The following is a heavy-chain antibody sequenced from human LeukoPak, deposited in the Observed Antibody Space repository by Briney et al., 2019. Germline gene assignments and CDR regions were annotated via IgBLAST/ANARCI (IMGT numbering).Heavy chain of an antibody. J-gene: IGHJ4*02. CDR2: IIGSSGDT. D-gene: IGHD5-12*01. V-gene: IGHV3-23*01. CDR1: GFRFSNFA. Sequence: GGSLRLSCAASGFRFSNFAMSWVRQAPGKGLEWVSLIIGSSGDTLYADSVKGRFTISRDISKNRLYLQMNSLRAEDTALYYCAKGAYDYIEMGYFDDWGQGTLVTVYS. CDR3: AKGAYDYIEMGYFDD.